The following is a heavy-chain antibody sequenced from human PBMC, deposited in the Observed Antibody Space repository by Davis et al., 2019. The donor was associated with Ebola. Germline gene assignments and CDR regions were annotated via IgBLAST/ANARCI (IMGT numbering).Heavy chain of an antibody. D-gene: IGHD1-14*01. Sequence: GESLKISCAASGFNFNGYAMTWVRQAPGKGLEWVSTTAGGGYTYYADSMRGRFTVSRDSSKNTLYLQMNSLRAEDTAVYYCVKDLNRDNLVAYWGQGTLVTVSS. J-gene: IGHJ4*02. CDR1: GFNFNGYA. CDR3: VKDLNRDNLVAY. V-gene: IGHV3-23*01. CDR2: TAGGGYT.